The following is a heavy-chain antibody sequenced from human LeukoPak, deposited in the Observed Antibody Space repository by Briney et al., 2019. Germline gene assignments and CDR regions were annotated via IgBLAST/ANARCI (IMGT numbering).Heavy chain of an antibody. CDR1: GFTFKNYA. CDR3: AKVQMSTGWTFDF. J-gene: IGHJ4*02. Sequence: GGSLRLSCAASGFTFKNYAMSWVRQAPGKGLEWVSSIDGSGDNRYYADSVKGRFTISRDNSGNTLYLQLRGLGAEDTAAYYCAKVQMSTGWTFDFWGQGSLVTVSS. D-gene: IGHD2-2*01. CDR2: IDGSGDNR. V-gene: IGHV3-23*01.